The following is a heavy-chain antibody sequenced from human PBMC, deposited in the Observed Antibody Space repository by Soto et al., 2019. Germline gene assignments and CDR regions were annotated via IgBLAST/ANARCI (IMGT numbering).Heavy chain of an antibody. CDR1: GFTLTNYA. V-gene: IGHV3-30-3*01. CDR3: ARDTTGTTGVDY. CDR2: ISFDGSNK. D-gene: IGHD1-7*01. J-gene: IGHJ4*02. Sequence: LXLSCAASGFTLTNYAMHWVRQAPGKGLEWVALISFDGSNKYYADSVKGRFTISRDNSKNTLYLQVNSLRAEDTAVYYCARDTTGTTGVDYWGQGTLGTGSS.